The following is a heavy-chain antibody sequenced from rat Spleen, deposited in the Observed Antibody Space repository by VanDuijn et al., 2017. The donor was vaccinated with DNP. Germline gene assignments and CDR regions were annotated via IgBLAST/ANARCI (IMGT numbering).Heavy chain of an antibody. Sequence: EVRLVESGGDLVLPGRSLELSCRASGFTFSYYWMTWIRQVPGKGLEWIASITSGVGSTSYPDSVKGRFPISRDDARNTLYLQMNSLRSEDTATYYCARVGDLHDGGSGDALDAWGQGTSVTVSS. CDR2: ITSGVGST. CDR3: ARVGDLHDGGSGDALDA. J-gene: IGHJ4*01. V-gene: IGHV5-31*01. CDR1: GFTFSYYW. D-gene: IGHD1-12*02.